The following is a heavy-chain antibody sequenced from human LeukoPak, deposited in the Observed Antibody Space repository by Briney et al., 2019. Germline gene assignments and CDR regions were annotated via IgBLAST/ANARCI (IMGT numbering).Heavy chain of an antibody. J-gene: IGHJ4*02. V-gene: IGHV1-18*01. CDR3: AREGLGYSGSYYFDY. D-gene: IGHD1-26*01. CDR1: GYTFTSYA. CDR2: ISADNGNT. Sequence: GASVKVSCKASGYTFTSYAISWVRQAPGQGLEWMGWISADNGNTDYAQRFQGRVTMTTDTSTSTAYMELRSLRSDDTAVYYCAREGLGYSGSYYFDYWGQGTLVTVSS.